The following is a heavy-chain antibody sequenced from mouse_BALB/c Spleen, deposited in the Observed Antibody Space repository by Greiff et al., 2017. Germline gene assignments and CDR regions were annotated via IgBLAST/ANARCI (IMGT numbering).Heavy chain of an antibody. D-gene: IGHD2-10*02. J-gene: IGHJ4*01. Sequence: EVQGVESGGGLVKPGGSLKLSCAASGFTFSDYYMYWVRQTPEKRLEWVATISDGGSYTYYPDSVKGRFTISRDNAKNNLYLQLSSLKSEDTAMYYCASSYGNYEGDAMDYWGQGTSVTVSS. CDR1: GFTFSDYY. CDR3: ASSYGNYEGDAMDY. V-gene: IGHV5-4*02. CDR2: ISDGGSYT.